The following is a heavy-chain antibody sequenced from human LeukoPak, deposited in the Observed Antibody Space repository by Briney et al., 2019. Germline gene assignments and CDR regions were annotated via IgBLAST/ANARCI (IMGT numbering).Heavy chain of an antibody. CDR3: AKGGPYSNCPFDP. Sequence: GGSLRLSCAASGFSFSTYDMSWVRQTPGKGLEWVSTISASGGTTYYADSVKSRFTISRDNSKNTLYLRMNSLRAEDTALYYCAKGGPYSNCPFDPWGQGTLVTVFS. J-gene: IGHJ5*02. CDR2: ISASGGTT. V-gene: IGHV3-23*01. D-gene: IGHD4-11*01. CDR1: GFSFSTYD.